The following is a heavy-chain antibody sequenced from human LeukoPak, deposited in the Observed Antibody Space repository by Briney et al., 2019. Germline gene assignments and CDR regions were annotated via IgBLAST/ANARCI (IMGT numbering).Heavy chain of an antibody. CDR3: ARCYYDSSGQDAFDI. CDR2: IYYSGST. J-gene: IGHJ3*02. D-gene: IGHD3-22*01. Sequence: SETLSLTCTVSGGSISSYYWSWIRRPPGKGLEWIGYIYYSGSTNYNPSLKSRVTISVDTSKNQFSLKLSSVTAADTAVYYCARCYYDSSGQDAFDIWGQGTMVTVSS. V-gene: IGHV4-59*08. CDR1: GGSISSYY.